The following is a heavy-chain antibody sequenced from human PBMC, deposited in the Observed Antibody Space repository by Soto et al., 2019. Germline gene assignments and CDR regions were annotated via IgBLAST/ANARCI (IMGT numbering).Heavy chain of an antibody. D-gene: IGHD6-19*01. Sequence: QITLKESGPTLVKPTQTLTLTCTFSGFSLTSNAVGVGWFRQPPGKALEWLALIYWDDDNHYSPSLKSRLTFTKDTAKNQVVLIMTNMHPVDAARYYCAHGSGWLFDFWGQGTLVTVSS. CDR1: GFSLTSNAVG. V-gene: IGHV2-5*02. J-gene: IGHJ4*02. CDR2: IYWDDDN. CDR3: AHGSGWLFDF.